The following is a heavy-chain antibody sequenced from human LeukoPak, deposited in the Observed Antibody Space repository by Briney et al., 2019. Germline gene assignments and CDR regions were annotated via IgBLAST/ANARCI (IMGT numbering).Heavy chain of an antibody. CDR3: ARHLDSSGNFDY. D-gene: IGHD3-22*01. V-gene: IGHV4-59*08. Sequence: PSETLSLTCTVSGGSISSYYWSWIRQPPGKGLEWIGYIYYSGSTNYNPSLKSRVTISVDTSKNQFSLKLSSVTAADTAVYYCARHLDSSGNFDYWGQGTLVTVSS. CDR1: GGSISSYY. J-gene: IGHJ4*02. CDR2: IYYSGST.